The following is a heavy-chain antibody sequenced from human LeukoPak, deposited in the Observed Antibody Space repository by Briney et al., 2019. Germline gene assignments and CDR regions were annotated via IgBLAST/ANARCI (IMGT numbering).Heavy chain of an antibody. CDR2: INTSGGST. CDR1: GYTFTSYY. J-gene: IGHJ5*02. CDR3: ARVGYYGSGRKTWFDP. V-gene: IGHV1-46*04. Sequence: ASVKVSCMASGYTFTSYYMHWVRQAPGQGVERMGIINTSGGSTSYAQKLQGRVTTTRDTSTSTVYMELSSLRSEDTAMYYCARVGYYGSGRKTWFDPCGQGTLVTASS. D-gene: IGHD3-10*01.